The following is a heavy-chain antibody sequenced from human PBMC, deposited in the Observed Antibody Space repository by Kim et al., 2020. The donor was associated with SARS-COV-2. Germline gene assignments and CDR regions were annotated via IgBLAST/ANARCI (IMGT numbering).Heavy chain of an antibody. CDR2: ISYDGSNK. D-gene: IGHD5-18*01. CDR1: GFTFSSYG. Sequence: GGSLRLSCAASGFTFSSYGMHWVRQAPGKGLEWVAVISYDGSNKYYADSVKGRFTISRDNSKNTLYLQMNSLRAEDTAVYYCVAMGNNYYYYCMDVWGQGTTVTVSS. CDR3: VAMGNNYYYYCMDV. J-gene: IGHJ6*02. V-gene: IGHV3-30*03.